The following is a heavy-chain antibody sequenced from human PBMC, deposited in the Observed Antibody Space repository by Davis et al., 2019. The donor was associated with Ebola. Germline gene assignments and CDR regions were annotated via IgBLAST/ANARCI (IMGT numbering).Heavy chain of an antibody. J-gene: IGHJ6*04. CDR3: ARAPSYYGSGSYYYYYGMDV. D-gene: IGHD3-10*01. V-gene: IGHV3-21*01. CDR2: VSSYSDKV. CDR1: GFPFTTYT. Sequence: GGSLRLSCAASGFPFTTYTLNWVRQAPGKGLECVASVSSYSDKVYYADSVKGRFTASRDNAKNSLYLQMNSLRAEDTAVYYCARAPSYYGSGSYYYYYGMDVWGKGTTVTVSS.